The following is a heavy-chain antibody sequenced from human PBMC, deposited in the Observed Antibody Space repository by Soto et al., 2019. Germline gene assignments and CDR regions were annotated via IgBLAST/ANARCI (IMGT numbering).Heavy chain of an antibody. J-gene: IGHJ5*02. Sequence: GGSLRLSCAASGFTFSSYAMHWVRQAPGKGLEWVAVISYDGSNKYYADSVKGRFTISRDNSKNTLYLQMNSLRAEDTAVYYCAREAVADSYNWFDPWGQGTLVTVSS. D-gene: IGHD6-19*01. V-gene: IGHV3-30-3*01. CDR2: ISYDGSNK. CDR1: GFTFSSYA. CDR3: AREAVADSYNWFDP.